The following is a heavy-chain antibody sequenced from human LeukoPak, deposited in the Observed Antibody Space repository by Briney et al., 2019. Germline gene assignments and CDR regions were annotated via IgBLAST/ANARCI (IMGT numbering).Heavy chain of an antibody. D-gene: IGHD6-13*01. Sequence: SETLSLTCTVSGGSISSSSYYWGWIRQPPGKGLEWIGSIYYSGSTYYNPSLKSRVTISVDTSKNQFSLKLSSVTAADTAVYYCARLSSSSNGAFDIWGQGTMVAVSS. V-gene: IGHV4-39*01. CDR2: IYYSGST. J-gene: IGHJ3*02. CDR1: GGSISSSSYY. CDR3: ARLSSSSNGAFDI.